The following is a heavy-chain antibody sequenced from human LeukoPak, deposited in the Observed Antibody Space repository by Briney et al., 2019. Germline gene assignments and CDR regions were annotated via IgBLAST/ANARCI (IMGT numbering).Heavy chain of an antibody. CDR2: IHYSGST. CDR3: ARVGYSAYDGGFDY. D-gene: IGHD5-12*01. Sequence: SETLSLTCTVSGGSISSYYWCWIRQPPGKGLEWIGYIHYSGSTNYNPSLKSRVTISVDTSKNQFSLKLSSVTAADTAVYYCARVGYSAYDGGFDYWGQGTLVTVSS. J-gene: IGHJ4*02. V-gene: IGHV4-59*01. CDR1: GGSISSYY.